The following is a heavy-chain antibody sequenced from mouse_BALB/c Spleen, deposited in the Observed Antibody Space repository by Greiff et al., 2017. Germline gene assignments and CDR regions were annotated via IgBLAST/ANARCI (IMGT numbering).Heavy chain of an antibody. J-gene: IGHJ2*01. CDR2: ISYSGST. D-gene: IGHD2-3*01. V-gene: IGHV3-2*02. CDR1: GYSITSDYA. CDR3: ARSPDGYYFDD. Sequence: DVKLQESGPGLVKPSQSLSLTCTVTGYSITSDYAWNWIRQFPGNKLEWMGYISYSGSTSYNPSLKSRISITRDTSKNQFFLQLNSVTTEDTATYYCARSPDGYYFDDWGQGTTLTVSS.